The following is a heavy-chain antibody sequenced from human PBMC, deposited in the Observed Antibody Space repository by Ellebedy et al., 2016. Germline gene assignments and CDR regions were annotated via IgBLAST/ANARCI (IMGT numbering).Heavy chain of an antibody. CDR2: ISVSGSTM. CDR3: VEDGGPGGAEY. V-gene: IGHV3-48*04. CDR1: GFTFSSYS. Sequence: GGSLRLXXAASGFTFSSYSMNWVRQAPGKGLEWVSYISVSGSTMYYADSVKGRFIFSRDNARTSFYLQMNSLTPEDTALYYCVEDGGPGGAEYWGQGTLVTVSS. D-gene: IGHD3-16*01. J-gene: IGHJ4*02.